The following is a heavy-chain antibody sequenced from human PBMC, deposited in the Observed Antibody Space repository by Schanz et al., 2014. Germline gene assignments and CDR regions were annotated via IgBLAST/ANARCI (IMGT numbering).Heavy chain of an antibody. J-gene: IGHJ4*02. CDR1: GFTFSSYG. D-gene: IGHD2-21*02. CDR3: AKDVKNGGNSGFDY. CDR2: IRYDGSNK. V-gene: IGHV3-30*02. Sequence: QVQLVESGGGVVQPGGSLRLSCAASGFTFSSYGMHWVRQAPGKGLEWVAFIRYDGSNKYYADSVKGRFTISRDNSKNTLYLQMTSLRAEDTAVYYCAKDVKNGGNSGFDYWGQGTLVTVSS.